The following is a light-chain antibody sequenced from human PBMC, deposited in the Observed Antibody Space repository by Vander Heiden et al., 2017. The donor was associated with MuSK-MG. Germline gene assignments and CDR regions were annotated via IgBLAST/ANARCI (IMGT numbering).Light chain of an antibody. J-gene: IGLJ1*01. CDR1: SLTSYS. CDR3: NYQDRSGNHRAYV. CDR2: GKN. Sequence: SSELTQDPAVSVALGQTVRITCQGVSLTSYSPSWYPQKPGQAPVLFIYGKNNRPVGVPDRFPGSSSGNKASLTITGAQAEEEADYYCNYQDRSGNHRAYVFGTGTKVTVL. V-gene: IGLV3-19*01.